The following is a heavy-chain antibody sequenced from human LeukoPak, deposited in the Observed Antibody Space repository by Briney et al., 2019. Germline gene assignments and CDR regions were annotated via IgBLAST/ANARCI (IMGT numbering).Heavy chain of an antibody. Sequence: GRSLRLSCAASGFTFSSYAMHWVRQAPGKGLERVAVISYDGTNKYYADSVKGRFTISRDNSKNTLYLQMNSLRAEDTAVYYCAKDGGGYYYYYYLDVWGKGTTVTVSS. CDR1: GFTFSSYA. J-gene: IGHJ6*03. CDR3: AKDGGGYYYYYYLDV. V-gene: IGHV3-30-3*01. CDR2: ISYDGTNK. D-gene: IGHD2-21*01.